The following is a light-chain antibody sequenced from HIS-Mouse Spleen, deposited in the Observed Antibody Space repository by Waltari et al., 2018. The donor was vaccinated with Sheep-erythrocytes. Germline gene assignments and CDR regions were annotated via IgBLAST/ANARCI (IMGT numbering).Light chain of an antibody. CDR3: QAWDSSTAV. CDR2: QDS. CDR1: TLGDKY. Sequence: SYELTQPPSVSVSPGQTASITCPGDTLGDKYACWYPQKPGQSPVLVIYQDSKLPSGIPERFSGSNSGNTATLTISGTQAMDEADYYCQAWDSSTAVFGGGTKLTVL. J-gene: IGLJ2*01. V-gene: IGLV3-1*01.